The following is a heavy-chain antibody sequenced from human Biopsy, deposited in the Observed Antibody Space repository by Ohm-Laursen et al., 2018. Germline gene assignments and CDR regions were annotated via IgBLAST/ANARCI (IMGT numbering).Heavy chain of an antibody. V-gene: IGHV4-31*03. J-gene: IGHJ3*02. CDR3: ARGEAGVYDALDI. Sequence: TLSLTCTVSGVSINGGRYYWNWIRHHPGKGLEWIGNIFYIANTYYNPSPKSRVTISVAVDTSKSQFSLRLSSVTAADTAMYYCARGEAGVYDALDIWGQGTMVIVSS. CDR2: IFYIANT. CDR1: GVSINGGRYY. D-gene: IGHD5/OR15-5a*01.